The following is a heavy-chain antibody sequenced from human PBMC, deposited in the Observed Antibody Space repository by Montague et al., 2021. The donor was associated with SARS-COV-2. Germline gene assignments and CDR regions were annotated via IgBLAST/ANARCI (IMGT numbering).Heavy chain of an antibody. CDR3: ACGEITTRGPIGYYGMDV. CDR2: VNHSGST. J-gene: IGHJ6*02. CDR1: GGSFSGYY. Sequence: SETLSLTCAVSGGSFSGYYWTWIRQSPRKGLEWIGDVNHSGSTNYNPSLKSRVAISVDTSKNQFSLKLSSVTAADTAVYYCACGEITTRGPIGYYGMDVWGQGTTVTVSS. D-gene: IGHD3-22*01. V-gene: IGHV4-34*01.